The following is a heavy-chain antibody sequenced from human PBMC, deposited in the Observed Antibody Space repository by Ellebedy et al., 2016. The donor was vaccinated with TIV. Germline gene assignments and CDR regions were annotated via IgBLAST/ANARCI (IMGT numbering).Heavy chain of an antibody. CDR1: GFTFSDYY. D-gene: IGHD3-22*01. J-gene: IGHJ4*02. Sequence: GGSLRLXCAASGFTFSDYYMSWIRQAPGKGLEWISYITSSGVTTYYADSVKGRFTISRDNAKNSVDLQMHSLRVEDTAVYYCAGFYDHSSGYFDYWGQGTLVTVSS. V-gene: IGHV3-11*01. CDR2: ITSSGVTT. CDR3: AGFYDHSSGYFDY.